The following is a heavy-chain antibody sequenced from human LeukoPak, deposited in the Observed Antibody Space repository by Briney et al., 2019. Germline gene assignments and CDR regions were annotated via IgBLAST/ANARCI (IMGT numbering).Heavy chain of an antibody. Sequence: GSLRLSCAASGFTFSSYSMNWVRQPPGKGLEWIGEINHSGSTNYNPSLKSRVTISVDTSKNQFSLKLSSVTAADTAVYYCARVTILTLDYYGSGRMGWFDPWGQGTLVTVSS. CDR1: GFTFSSYS. CDR2: INHSGST. V-gene: IGHV4-34*01. D-gene: IGHD3-10*01. CDR3: ARVTILTLDYYGSGRMGWFDP. J-gene: IGHJ5*02.